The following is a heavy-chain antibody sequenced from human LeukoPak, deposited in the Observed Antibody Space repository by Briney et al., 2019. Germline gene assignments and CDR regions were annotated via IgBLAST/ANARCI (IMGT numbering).Heavy chain of an antibody. CDR1: GFTFSSYA. CDR3: ATNLGDHSGGSHFDY. J-gene: IGHJ4*02. V-gene: IGHV3-64*01. D-gene: IGHD2-15*01. CDR2: ISSNGGIA. Sequence: PGGSLRLSCAASGFTFSSYAMHCVRQAPGKGLEYVSGISSNGGIAYYANSVKGRFSISRDNSKNTLYLQMGSLRTEDMAVYYCATNLGDHSGGSHFDYWGQGTLVTVSS.